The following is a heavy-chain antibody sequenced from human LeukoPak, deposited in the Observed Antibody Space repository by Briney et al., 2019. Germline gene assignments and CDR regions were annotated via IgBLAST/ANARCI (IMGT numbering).Heavy chain of an antibody. V-gene: IGHV3-9*01. CDR3: AKDYDSSGYSVDY. Sequence: GGSLRLSCAASGFTLDDYAMHWVRQGPGKGLEWVSGISWNGGSIGYADSVKGRFTISRDNAKNSLYLQMNSLRAEDTALYYCAKDYDSSGYSVDYWGQGTLVTVSS. CDR2: ISWNGGSI. D-gene: IGHD3-22*01. CDR1: GFTLDDYA. J-gene: IGHJ4*02.